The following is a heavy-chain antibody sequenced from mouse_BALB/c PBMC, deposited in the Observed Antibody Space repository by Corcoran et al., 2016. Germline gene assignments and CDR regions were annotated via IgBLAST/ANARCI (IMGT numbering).Heavy chain of an antibody. CDR3: TREPYARDY. J-gene: IGHJ4*01. D-gene: IGHD6-1*01. CDR1: GYTFTNYG. Sequence: QIQLVQSGPELKKPGETVKISCKAPGYTFTNYGMNWVMQAPGKGLKWLGWINTYTGETTYADDFKGRFAFSLETSASNAYLQINNLKNEDTATYVCTREPYARDYWGQGTSVTVS. V-gene: IGHV9-3-1*01. CDR2: INTYTGET.